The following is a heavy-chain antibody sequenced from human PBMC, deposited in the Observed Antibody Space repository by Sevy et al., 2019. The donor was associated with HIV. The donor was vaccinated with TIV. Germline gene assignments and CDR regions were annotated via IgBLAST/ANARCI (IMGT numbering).Heavy chain of an antibody. CDR2: ISGGGGTT. CDR3: AKALSGTGSYYY. D-gene: IGHD1-26*01. V-gene: IGHV3-23*01. CDR1: GFTFRSYD. Sequence: GGSLRLSCAASGFTFRSYDMTWVRQAPGKGLEWVSVISGGGGTTYYADSVKGRLTISRDNTKNTLYLQMNSLRAEDTAVYYCAKALSGTGSYYYWGQGTLVTVSS. J-gene: IGHJ4*02.